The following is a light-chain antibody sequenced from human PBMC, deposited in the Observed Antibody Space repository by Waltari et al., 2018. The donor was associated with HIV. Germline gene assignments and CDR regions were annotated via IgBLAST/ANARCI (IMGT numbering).Light chain of an antibody. CDR3: CSYVTTGTWV. Sequence: QSALTQPASVSASPGQSIPISCPGTRCDIGNYDLFSWYQQRPGKAPKLMIYEVNKWPAGVSNRCSGSKSGITASLTISGLQAEDEADYYCCSYVTTGTWVFGGGTKLTVL. CDR2: EVN. V-gene: IGLV2-23*02. J-gene: IGLJ3*02. CDR1: RCDIGNYDL.